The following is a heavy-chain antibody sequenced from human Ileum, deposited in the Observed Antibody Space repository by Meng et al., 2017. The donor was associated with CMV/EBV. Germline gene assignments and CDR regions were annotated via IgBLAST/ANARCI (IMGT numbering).Heavy chain of an antibody. V-gene: IGHV4-34*01. D-gene: IGHD6-19*01. CDR2: INHNEDT. CDR1: GGSFSGYH. Sequence: YGGSFSGYHWSWIRQPPGKGLEWIGEINHNEDTNYNPSLKSRVTISSDTSNNQFSLTLTSVSAADTAVYFYARGRQGTGWYRANWFDPWGQGTLVTVSS. CDR3: ARGRQGTGWYRANWFDP. J-gene: IGHJ5*02.